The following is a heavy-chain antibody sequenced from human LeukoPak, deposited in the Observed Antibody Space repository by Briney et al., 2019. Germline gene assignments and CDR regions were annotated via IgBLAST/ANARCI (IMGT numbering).Heavy chain of an antibody. CDR3: AKDLRYYYGSGSYYPFPMDV. Sequence: GSLRLSCAASGFTFSTYGMHWVRQAPGKGLEWVAVISHDGSNKYYADSVKGRFTISRDNSKNTLYLQMNNLRAEDTAVYYCAKDLRYYYGSGSYYPFPMDVWGQGTTVTVSS. J-gene: IGHJ6*02. D-gene: IGHD3-10*01. CDR1: GFTFSTYG. V-gene: IGHV3-30*18. CDR2: ISHDGSNK.